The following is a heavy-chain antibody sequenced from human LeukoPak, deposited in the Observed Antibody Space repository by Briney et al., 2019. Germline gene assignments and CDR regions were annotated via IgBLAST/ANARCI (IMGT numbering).Heavy chain of an antibody. CDR2: INPNSGGT. J-gene: IGHJ4*02. CDR3: ARDGTTGDY. D-gene: IGHD1-7*01. Sequence: ASVKVSCKASGYTFTGYYMHWVRQAPGQGLEWMGWINPNSGGTNYAQKFQGRVTMTRDTSISTAYMELSSLRSEDTTVYYCARDGTTGDYWGQGTLVTVSS. CDR1: GYTFTGYY. V-gene: IGHV1-2*02.